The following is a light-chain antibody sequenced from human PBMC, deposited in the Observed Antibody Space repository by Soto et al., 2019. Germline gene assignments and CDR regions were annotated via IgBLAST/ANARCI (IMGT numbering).Light chain of an antibody. CDR1: SGHSRYA. CDR3: QTWGAGVV. J-gene: IGLJ2*01. V-gene: IGLV4-69*01. Sequence: QPVLTQSPSASASPGASVNLTCTLSSGHSRYAIAWHQQQPEKGPRYLMKVNSDGSHSKGDGIPDRFSGSSSGAERYLTISSLQSDDEADYYCQTWGAGVVFGGGTKLTVL. CDR2: VNSDGSH.